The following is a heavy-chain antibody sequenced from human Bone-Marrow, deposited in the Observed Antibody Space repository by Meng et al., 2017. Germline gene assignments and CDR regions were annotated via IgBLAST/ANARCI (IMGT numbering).Heavy chain of an antibody. CDR2: IYYSGST. D-gene: IGHD3-10*01. J-gene: IGHJ5*02. CDR3: ARDFGRP. Sequence: SETLSLTCTVSGGSISSYYWSWIRQPPGKGLEWIGYIYYSGSTNYNPSLKSRVTISVDTSKNQFSLKLSSVTAADTAVYYCARDFGRPWGQGTLVTVSP. V-gene: IGHV4-59*01. CDR1: GGSISSYY.